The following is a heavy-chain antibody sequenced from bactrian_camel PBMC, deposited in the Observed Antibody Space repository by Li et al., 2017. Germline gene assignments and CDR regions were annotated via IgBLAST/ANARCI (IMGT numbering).Heavy chain of an antibody. D-gene: IGHD2*01. J-gene: IGHJ4*01. V-gene: IGHV3S1*01. Sequence: VQLVESGGGLVQPGGSLRLSCAASGFTFSNYLMHWVRQAPGKGLEWVSLIKSGGAPIIYLDSVKGRFTISRDNTRNTLYLQLNSLNTEDTAVYYCATVIGPYCTRTYCPPAYWGQGTQVTVS. CDR1: GFTFSNYL. CDR2: IKSGGAPI. CDR3: ATVIGPYCTRTYCPPAY.